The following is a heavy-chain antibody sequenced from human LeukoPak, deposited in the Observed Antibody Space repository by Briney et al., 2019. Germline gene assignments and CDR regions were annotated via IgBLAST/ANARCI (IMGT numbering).Heavy chain of an antibody. Sequence: SETLSLTCNVSGGSISDYYWSWVRQPPGKGLEWIGYISYSGNINYNPSLKSRVTISVDTSTNQFSLNLTSVTVADTAVYYCAREQHYGSGSFYNWFDPWGQGTLVTVSS. D-gene: IGHD3-10*01. CDR1: GGSISDYY. V-gene: IGHV4-59*12. CDR3: AREQHYGSGSFYNWFDP. J-gene: IGHJ5*02. CDR2: ISYSGNI.